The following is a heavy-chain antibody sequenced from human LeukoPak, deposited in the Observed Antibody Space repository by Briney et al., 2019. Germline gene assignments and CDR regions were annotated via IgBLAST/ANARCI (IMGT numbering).Heavy chain of an antibody. V-gene: IGHV4-39*01. D-gene: IGHD3-10*01. CDR1: GGSISSSSYY. J-gene: IGHJ4*02. Sequence: SETLSLTCTVSGGSISSSSYYWGWIRQPPGKGLEWIGSIYYSGSTYYNPSLKSRVTISVDTSKNQFSLKLSSVTAADTAVYYCARRAMVRGGTYFDYWGQGTLVAVSS. CDR2: IYYSGST. CDR3: ARRAMVRGGTYFDY.